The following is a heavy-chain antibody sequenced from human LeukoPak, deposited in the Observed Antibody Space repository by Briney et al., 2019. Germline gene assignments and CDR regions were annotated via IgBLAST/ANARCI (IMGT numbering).Heavy chain of an antibody. CDR3: ARDSLTMIVGRQKRGLDY. Sequence: PGGSLRLSCAASGFTFSDYYMSWIRQAPGKGLEWVSYMSSSGSTIYYADSVKGRFTISRDNAKNSLYLQMNSLRAEDTAVYYCARDSLTMIVGRQKRGLDYWGQGTLVTVSS. CDR2: MSSSGSTI. D-gene: IGHD3-22*01. CDR1: GFTFSDYY. V-gene: IGHV3-11*04. J-gene: IGHJ4*02.